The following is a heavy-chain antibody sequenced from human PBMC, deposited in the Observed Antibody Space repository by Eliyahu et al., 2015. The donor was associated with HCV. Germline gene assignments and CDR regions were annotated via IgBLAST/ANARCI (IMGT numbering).Heavy chain of an antibody. Sequence: QVQLVESGGGVVQPGRSLKLSCAASGFPFSSYAMHWVRQAPGKGLEWVAVIWYDGSYQYYAESVKGRFTISRDNSKNTLYLQMNSLGAEDTAVYYCARDVRTSGTSPDYWGQGTLVTVSS. CDR2: IWYDGSYQ. V-gene: IGHV3-33*01. CDR3: ARDVRTSGTSPDY. D-gene: IGHD2-2*01. J-gene: IGHJ4*02. CDR1: GFPFSSYA.